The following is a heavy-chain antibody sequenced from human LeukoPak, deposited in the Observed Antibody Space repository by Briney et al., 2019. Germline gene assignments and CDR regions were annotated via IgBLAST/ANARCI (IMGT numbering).Heavy chain of an antibody. Sequence: GGSLRLSCAASGFTFDDYAMHWVRQAPGKGLEWVSGISWNSGSIGYADSVKGRFTISRDNAKNSLYLQMNNLRAEDMALYYCAKGPYSSGWSWFDYWGQGTLVTVSS. D-gene: IGHD6-19*01. CDR1: GFTFDDYA. J-gene: IGHJ5*01. V-gene: IGHV3-9*03. CDR3: AKGPYSSGWSWFDY. CDR2: ISWNSGSI.